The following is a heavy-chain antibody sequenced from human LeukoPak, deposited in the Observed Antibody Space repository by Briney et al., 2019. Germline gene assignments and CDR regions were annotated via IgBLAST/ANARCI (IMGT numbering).Heavy chain of an antibody. V-gene: IGHV3-7*03. CDR3: ARDLSSRDAY. Sequence: GGSLRISCAASGFTVSSYWMSWVRQAPGEGLEWVACIHQNGGTEYYVDSVKGRFAISRDNTKNSLYLQMNSLTIEDTAVYYCARDLSSRDAYWGQGTLVTVSS. J-gene: IGHJ4*02. CDR1: GFTVSSYW. CDR2: IHQNGGTE. D-gene: IGHD6-13*01.